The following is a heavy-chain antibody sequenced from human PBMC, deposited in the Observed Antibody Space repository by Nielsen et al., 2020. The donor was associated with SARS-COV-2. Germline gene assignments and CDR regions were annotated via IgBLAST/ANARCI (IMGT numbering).Heavy chain of an antibody. CDR2: ISAYNGNT. CDR3: ARDLLWFGSDY. Sequence: ASVKVSCKASGYTFTSYGISWVRQAPGQGLEWMGWISAYNGNTNYAQKFQGRVTMTRNTSISTAYMELSSLRSEDTAVYYCARDLLWFGSDYWGQGTTVTVSS. V-gene: IGHV1-18*01. J-gene: IGHJ4*03. D-gene: IGHD3-10*01. CDR1: GYTFTSYG.